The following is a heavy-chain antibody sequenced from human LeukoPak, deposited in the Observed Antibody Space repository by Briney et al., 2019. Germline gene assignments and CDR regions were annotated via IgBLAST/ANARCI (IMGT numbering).Heavy chain of an antibody. J-gene: IGHJ4*02. D-gene: IGHD1-26*01. V-gene: IGHV3-30-3*01. Sequence: GWSLRLSCAASGFTFGGYATHWVRQAPGKGLEWVAVISSGGTNKYNADSAKGRFTISRDTSKNTLYLQMNGLRLDDTAMYYCARDSGSGSSPIGHWGQGTLVTVSS. CDR3: ARDSGSGSSPIGH. CDR1: GFTFGGYA. CDR2: ISSGGTNK.